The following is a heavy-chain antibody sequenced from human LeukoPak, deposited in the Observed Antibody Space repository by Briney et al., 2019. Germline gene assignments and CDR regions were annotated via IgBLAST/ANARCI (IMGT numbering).Heavy chain of an antibody. V-gene: IGHV5-51*01. Sequence: GESLKIFCKGSGYSFTSYWIGWVRQMPGKGLEWMGIIYPGDSDTRYSPSFQGQVTISADKSISTAYLQWSSLKASDTAMYYCARGEVVVVVAAIPDAFDIWGQGTMVTVSS. D-gene: IGHD2-15*01. J-gene: IGHJ3*02. CDR2: IYPGDSDT. CDR1: GYSFTSYW. CDR3: ARGEVVVVVAAIPDAFDI.